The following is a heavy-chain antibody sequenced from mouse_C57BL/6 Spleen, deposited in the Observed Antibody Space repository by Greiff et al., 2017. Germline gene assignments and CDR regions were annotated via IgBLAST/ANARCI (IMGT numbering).Heavy chain of an antibody. V-gene: IGHV1-52*01. CDR1: GYTFTSYW. CDR2: IDPSDSET. CDR3: AGSNTVVAFDY. Sequence: VQLQQPGAELVRPGSSVKLSCKASGYTFTSYWMHWVKQRPIQGLEWIGNIDPSDSETHYNQKFKDKATLTVDKSSSTAYMQLSSLTSEDSAVYYCAGSNTVVAFDYWGQGTTLTVSS. D-gene: IGHD1-1*01. J-gene: IGHJ2*01.